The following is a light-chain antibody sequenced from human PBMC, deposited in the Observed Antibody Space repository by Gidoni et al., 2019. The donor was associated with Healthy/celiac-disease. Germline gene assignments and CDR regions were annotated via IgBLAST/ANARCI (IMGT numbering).Light chain of an antibody. CDR2: DAS. CDR1: QSVSSY. Sequence: EIVLTQSPATLSLSPGERATLSCRASQSVSSYLAWYQQKPGQAPRLLIYDASNRATGIPARFSGSGSRTDFTLTISSLEPEDFAVYYCQQRSNWPPGLTFGGGTKVEIK. J-gene: IGKJ4*01. CDR3: QQRSNWPPGLT. V-gene: IGKV3-11*01.